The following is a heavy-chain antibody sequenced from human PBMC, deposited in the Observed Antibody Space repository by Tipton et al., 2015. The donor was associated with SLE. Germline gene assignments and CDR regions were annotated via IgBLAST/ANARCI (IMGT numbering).Heavy chain of an antibody. CDR1: GFTFSSYG. CDR3: AKGVYGAGRVVYFDY. CDR2: IRYDGSNK. D-gene: IGHD3-10*01. Sequence: SLRLSCAASGFTFSSYGMHWVRQAPGKGLEWVAFIRYDGSNKYYADTVKDRFTISRDNSKNTLYLQMNSLRAEDTAVYYCAKGVYGAGRVVYFDYWGQGTLVTVSS. V-gene: IGHV3-30*02. J-gene: IGHJ4*02.